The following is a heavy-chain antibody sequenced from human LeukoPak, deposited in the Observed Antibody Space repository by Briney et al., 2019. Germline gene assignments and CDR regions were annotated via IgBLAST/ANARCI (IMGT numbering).Heavy chain of an antibody. D-gene: IGHD2-2*01. J-gene: IGHJ4*02. CDR1: GFTFSDYY. CDR2: ISSSGSTI. CDR3: AKVIGIVVVPAASIDY. Sequence: GGSLRLSCAASGFTFSDYYMSWIRQAPGKGLEWVSYISSSGSTIYYADSVKGRFTISRDNAKNSLYLQMNSLRAEDTAVYYCAKVIGIVVVPAASIDYWGQGTLVTVSS. V-gene: IGHV3-11*01.